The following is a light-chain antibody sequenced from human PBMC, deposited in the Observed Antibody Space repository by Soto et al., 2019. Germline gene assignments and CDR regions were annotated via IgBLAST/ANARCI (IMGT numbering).Light chain of an antibody. CDR2: GAS. CDR1: QSVSSSY. V-gene: IGKV3-20*01. Sequence: EIVLTHSPGTLSLSPGERATLSCMASQSVSSSYLAWYQQKPGQAPRLLIYGASSRATGIPDRFSGSGSGTDFTLTISRLEPEDFAVYYCQQYGSSPRTFGPGTKVDIK. J-gene: IGKJ3*01. CDR3: QQYGSSPRT.